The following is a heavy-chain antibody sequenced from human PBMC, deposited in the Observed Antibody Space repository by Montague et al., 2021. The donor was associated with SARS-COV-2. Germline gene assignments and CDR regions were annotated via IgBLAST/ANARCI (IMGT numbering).Heavy chain of an antibody. CDR2: LYTSGST. Sequence: SETLSLTCTVSGGSISNYYWTWIRQPAGKGLEWIGRLYTSGSTTYNPSLKSRVTMSVATSKNQFSLNVTSVTAADTAIYYCAGESGYSSGWRYYYVMDVWGQGTTVTVS. CDR3: AGESGYSSGWRYYYVMDV. CDR1: GGSISNYY. D-gene: IGHD6-19*01. V-gene: IGHV4-4*07. J-gene: IGHJ6*02.